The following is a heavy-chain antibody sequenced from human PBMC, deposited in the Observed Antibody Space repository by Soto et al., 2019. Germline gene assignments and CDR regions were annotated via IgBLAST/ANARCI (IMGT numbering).Heavy chain of an antibody. CDR2: VYYSGST. CDR1: GGSISSGDSY. CDR3: AREGYNYNGMDV. V-gene: IGHV4-31*03. J-gene: IGHJ6*02. Sequence: QVQLQESGPGLVKPSQTLSLTCTVSGGSISSGDSYWSWIRQHPGQGLEWIGYVYYSGSTSYNPSLRSRXXIXVXXSKNHFSLKLNSVTAADTAVYYCAREGYNYNGMDVWGQGTTVTVSS.